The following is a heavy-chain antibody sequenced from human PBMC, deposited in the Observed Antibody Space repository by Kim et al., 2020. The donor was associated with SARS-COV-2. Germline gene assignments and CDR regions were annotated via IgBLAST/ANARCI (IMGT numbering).Heavy chain of an antibody. Sequence: SYSPSFQGQVTISADKSTSTAYLQWSSLKASDTAMYYCARQDYYDRGLQYWGQGTLVTVSS. CDR3: ARQDYYDRGLQY. D-gene: IGHD3-22*01. J-gene: IGHJ4*02. V-gene: IGHV5-51*01.